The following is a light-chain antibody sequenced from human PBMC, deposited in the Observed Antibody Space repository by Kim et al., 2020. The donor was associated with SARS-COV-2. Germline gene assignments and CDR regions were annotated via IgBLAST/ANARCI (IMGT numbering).Light chain of an antibody. J-gene: IGKJ4*01. CDR2: GAS. Sequence: SPGDGATLSCRASESVGSNLAWYQQKPGQGPRLLIYGASTRATGISARFSGSGSGTEFTLTISSLQSEDFAVYYCQQYNNWPPLTFGGGTKVDIK. CDR1: ESVGSN. CDR3: QQYNNWPPLT. V-gene: IGKV3-15*01.